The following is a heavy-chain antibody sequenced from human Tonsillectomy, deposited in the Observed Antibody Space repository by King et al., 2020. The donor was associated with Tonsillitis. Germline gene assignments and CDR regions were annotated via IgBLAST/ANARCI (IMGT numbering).Heavy chain of an antibody. Sequence: VQLVESGGCLAKPGGSLRLSCAASGFTFSDYYTSWIRQAPGKGLEWVAYISSSGSTIYYGDSGKVRLTISRDNAKNSLYLQMNSLRAADPAVYYCATGTSYDFWSAYYDALVVWGRRTMVTVSS. V-gene: IGHV3-11*01. D-gene: IGHD3-3*01. CDR3: ATGTSYDFWSAYYDALVV. CDR2: ISSSGSTI. CDR1: GFTFSDYY. J-gene: IGHJ3*01.